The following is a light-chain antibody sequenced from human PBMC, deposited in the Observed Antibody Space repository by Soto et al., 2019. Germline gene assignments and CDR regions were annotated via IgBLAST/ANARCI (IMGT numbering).Light chain of an antibody. CDR3: QQYINSLWT. Sequence: EVVLTQSPGTLSLSPGERATLSCGASQSVGSSYLAWYQQKPGQAPRLLIYGASTRATGIPDRFSGSGSGTQYTLTISRLEPEDFAVYYCQQYINSLWTFGQGTKVQI. CDR2: GAS. CDR1: QSVGSSY. J-gene: IGKJ1*01. V-gene: IGKV3-20*01.